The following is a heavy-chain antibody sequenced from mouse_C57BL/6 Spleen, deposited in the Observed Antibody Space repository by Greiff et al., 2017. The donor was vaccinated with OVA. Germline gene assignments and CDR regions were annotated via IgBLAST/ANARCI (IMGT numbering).Heavy chain of an antibody. CDR2: FYPGGGSI. CDR1: GYTFTEYT. Sequence: VKLQESGAELVKPGASVKLSCKASGYTFTEYTIHWVKQRPGQGLEWIGRFYPGGGSIKYNEKFKDKATLTADKSSSTAYMELSRMTSEDSAVYFCARQDLHYDYDDYAMDYWGQGTSVTVSS. J-gene: IGHJ4*01. V-gene: IGHV1-62-2*01. D-gene: IGHD2-4*01. CDR3: ARQDLHYDYDDYAMDY.